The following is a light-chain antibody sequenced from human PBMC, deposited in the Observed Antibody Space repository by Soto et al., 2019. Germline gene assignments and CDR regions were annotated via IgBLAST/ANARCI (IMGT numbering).Light chain of an antibody. J-gene: IGKJ1*01. CDR1: QSVSSSY. V-gene: IGKV3-20*01. Sequence: EIVLTQSPGTLSLSPGERATLSCRASQSVSSSYLAWYQQKPGQAPRLLIYGASSRATGIPDRFSGSGSGTDFTLTISRLEPEEFAVYYWQQYGRSPPWTFGQGTKVEIK. CDR2: GAS. CDR3: QQYGRSPPWT.